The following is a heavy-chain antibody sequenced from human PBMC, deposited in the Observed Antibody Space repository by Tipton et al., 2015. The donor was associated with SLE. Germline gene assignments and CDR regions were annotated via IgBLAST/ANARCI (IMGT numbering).Heavy chain of an antibody. CDR2: INHRGST. D-gene: IGHD3-3*01. V-gene: IGHV4-34*01. CDR3: ARVPGTYYDFWSGSSFFYYYYVDV. Sequence: TLSLTCDVYGDSLSGYYWSWIRQPPGKGLEWIGQINHRGSTDYNPSLKSRVTLAVDTSKDQFSLTLKSVTAADTAVYYCARVPGTYYDFWSGSSFFYYYYVDVWGMGTTVTVSS. CDR1: GDSLSGYY. J-gene: IGHJ6*03.